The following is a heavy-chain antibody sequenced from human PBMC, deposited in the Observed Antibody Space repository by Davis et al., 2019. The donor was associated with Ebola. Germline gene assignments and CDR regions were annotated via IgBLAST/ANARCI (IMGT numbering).Heavy chain of an antibody. J-gene: IGHJ4*02. Sequence: GGSLRLSCAASGFIFSTYSMNWVRQAPGKGLEWISYIRGSSIIGTSRHYADSVKGRFTISRDNAKNSLYLQMDSLRDEDTAVYFCTRDTTVAGTGFDSWGQGTLVTVSS. CDR3: TRDTTVAGTGFDS. CDR2: IRGSSIIGTSR. D-gene: IGHD6-19*01. CDR1: GFIFSTYS. V-gene: IGHV3-48*02.